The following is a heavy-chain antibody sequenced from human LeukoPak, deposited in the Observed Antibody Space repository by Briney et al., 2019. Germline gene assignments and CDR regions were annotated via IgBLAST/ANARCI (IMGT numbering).Heavy chain of an antibody. CDR2: IIPIFGTA. J-gene: IGHJ4*02. D-gene: IGHD3-3*01. V-gene: IGHV1-69*06. CDR3: ARSHPSAYYDFWSGYGPVYFDY. Sequence: GSSVKVSCKASGGTFSSYAISWVRQAPGQGLEWMGGIIPIFGTANYAQKFQGRVTITADKSTSTAYMELRSLRSDDTAVYYCARSHPSAYYDFWSGYGPVYFDYWGQGTLVTVSS. CDR1: GGTFSSYA.